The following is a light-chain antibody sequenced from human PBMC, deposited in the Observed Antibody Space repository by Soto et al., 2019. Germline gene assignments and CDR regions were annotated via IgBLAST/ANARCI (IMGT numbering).Light chain of an antibody. CDR1: QSISSN. V-gene: IGKV3-15*01. J-gene: IGKJ1*01. CDR3: QQYNKGPVT. Sequence: EIVMTQSPATLSVSPGERAALSCRASQSISSNLAWYQQKPGQAPRLLIYGASTRATGIPARFSGSGSGAEFTLTINGLQSEDSAVYYCQQYNKGPVTFGQGTKVDIK. CDR2: GAS.